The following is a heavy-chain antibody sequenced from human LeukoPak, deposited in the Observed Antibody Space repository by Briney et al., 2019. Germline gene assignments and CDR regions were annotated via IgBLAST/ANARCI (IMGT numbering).Heavy chain of an antibody. D-gene: IGHD3-9*01. CDR1: GGTFSSYA. CDR3: ARDAGDDILTGYYMFDY. CDR2: IIPILGIA. V-gene: IGHV1-69*04. J-gene: IGHJ4*02. Sequence: SVKVSCKASGGTFSSYAISWVRQAPGQGLEWMGRIIPILGIANYAQKFQGRVTITADKSTSTAYMELSSLRSEDTAVYYCARDAGDDILTGYYMFDYLGQGTLVTVSS.